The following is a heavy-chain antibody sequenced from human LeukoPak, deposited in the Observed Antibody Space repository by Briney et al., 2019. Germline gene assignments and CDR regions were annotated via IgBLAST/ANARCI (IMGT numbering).Heavy chain of an antibody. J-gene: IGHJ4*02. CDR1: GYTFTSYG. D-gene: IGHD3-10*01. CDR2: MNPNSGNT. V-gene: IGHV1-8*03. CDR3: ARVRMTLFRGVLDY. Sequence: ASVKVSCKASGYTFTSYGINWVRQATGQGLEWMGWMNPNSGNTGYAQKFQGRVTITRNTSISTAYMELSSLRSEDTAVYYCARVRMTLFRGVLDYWGQGTLVTVSS.